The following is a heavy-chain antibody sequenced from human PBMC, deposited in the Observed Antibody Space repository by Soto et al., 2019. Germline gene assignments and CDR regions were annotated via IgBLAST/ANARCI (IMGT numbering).Heavy chain of an antibody. Sequence: SETLSLTCTVSGGSISSYYWSWIRQPPGKGLEWIGYIYYSVSTNYNPSLKSRVTISVDTSKNQFSLKLSSVTAADTSVYYCAREPGIAKGRWFDPWGQGTLVTVSS. CDR3: AREPGIAKGRWFDP. CDR2: IYYSVST. D-gene: IGHD6-13*01. J-gene: IGHJ5*02. V-gene: IGHV4-59*01. CDR1: GGSISSYY.